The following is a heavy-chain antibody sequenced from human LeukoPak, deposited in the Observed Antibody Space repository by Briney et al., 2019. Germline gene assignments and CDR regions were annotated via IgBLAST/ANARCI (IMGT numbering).Heavy chain of an antibody. CDR2: INQDGSAK. CDR3: ARWEIRGTAHQLDY. J-gene: IGHJ4*02. CDR1: GFTLSSHW. D-gene: IGHD1-7*01. V-gene: IGHV3-7*01. Sequence: GGSLRLSCAASGFTLSSHWMTWVRQAPGKGLEWVAYINQDGSAKYYVDSVRGRFTISRDNAKNSMHLQMNSLRAEDTAVYYCARWEIRGTAHQLDYWGQGTLVTVSS.